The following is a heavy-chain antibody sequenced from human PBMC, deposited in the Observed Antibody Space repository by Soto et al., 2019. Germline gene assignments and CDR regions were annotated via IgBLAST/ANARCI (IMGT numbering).Heavy chain of an antibody. CDR3: TKGGGSARGFDY. CDR2: TSYDGNNK. D-gene: IGHD1-26*01. Sequence: SLRLSCTGSGFTFGNYGMHWVRQAPGKGLEWVASTSYDGNNKYYADSLKGRFTISRDNSKKMVYLQMTSLGPEDTAVYYCTKGGGSARGFDYWGQGALVTVSS. CDR1: GFTFGNYG. V-gene: IGHV3-30*18. J-gene: IGHJ4*02.